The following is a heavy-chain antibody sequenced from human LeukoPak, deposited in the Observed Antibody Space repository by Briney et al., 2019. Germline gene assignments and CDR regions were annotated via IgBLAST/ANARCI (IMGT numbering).Heavy chain of an antibody. CDR3: ARDLEEYCSGGSCSLFDY. D-gene: IGHD2-15*01. J-gene: IGHJ4*02. V-gene: IGHV3-21*01. Sequence: RGSLRLSCAASGFTFSAYSMNWVRQAPGKGLEWVSSISSGSSYIYYADSVKGRFTISRDNAKNSLYLQMNSLRAEDTAVYYCARDLEEYCSGGSCSLFDYWGQGTLVTVSS. CDR2: ISSGSSYI. CDR1: GFTFSAYS.